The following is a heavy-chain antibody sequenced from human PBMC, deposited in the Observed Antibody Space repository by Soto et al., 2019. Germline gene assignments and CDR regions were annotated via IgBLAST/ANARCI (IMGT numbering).Heavy chain of an antibody. CDR2: IIPILGIA. CDR1: GGTFSSYT. D-gene: IGHD2-21*02. J-gene: IGHJ4*02. CDR3: ARVVLRAYCGGDCYSG. V-gene: IGHV1-69*02. Sequence: QVQLVQSGAEVKKPGSSVKVSCKASGGTFSSYTISWVRQAPGQGLEWMGRIIPILGIANYAQKFQGRVTITEDKSTSTAYMELSSLRSEDTAVYYCARVVLRAYCGGDCYSGWGQGTLVTVSS.